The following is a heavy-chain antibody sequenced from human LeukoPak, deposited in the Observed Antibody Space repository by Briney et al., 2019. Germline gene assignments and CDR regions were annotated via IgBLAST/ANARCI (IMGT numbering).Heavy chain of an antibody. Sequence: ETLSLTCTVSGYSISSGYYWGWIRQPPGKALEWIGNIFYTGSTYYSPSLKSRVTISLDTSRNQFSLRLNSVTAADTAVYYCAKSNGYGLIDIWGQGTMVTVSS. CDR3: AKSNGYGLIDI. J-gene: IGHJ3*02. V-gene: IGHV4-38-2*02. CDR2: IFYTGST. CDR1: GYSISSGYY. D-gene: IGHD3-10*01.